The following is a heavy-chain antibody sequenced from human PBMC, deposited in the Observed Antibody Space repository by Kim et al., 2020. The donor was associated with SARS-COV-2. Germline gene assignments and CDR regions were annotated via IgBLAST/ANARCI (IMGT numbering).Heavy chain of an antibody. Sequence: SVKVSCKASGGTFSSYAISWVRQAPGQGLEWMGGIIPIFGTANYAQKFQGRVTITADESTSTAYMELSSLRSEDTAVYYCASGWDLMGWGSFDSWGQGTLVTVSS. D-gene: IGHD3-10*01. CDR1: GGTFSSYA. CDR3: ASGWDLMGWGSFDS. V-gene: IGHV1-69*13. J-gene: IGHJ4*02. CDR2: IIPIFGTA.